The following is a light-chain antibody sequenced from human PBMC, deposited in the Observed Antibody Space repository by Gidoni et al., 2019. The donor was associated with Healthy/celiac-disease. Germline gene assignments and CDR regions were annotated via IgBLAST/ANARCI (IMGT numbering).Light chain of an antibody. V-gene: IGKV1-5*03. CDR1: QSISSW. CDR2: KAS. Sequence: DIQMTQSPSTLSASVGDRVTITCRASQSISSWLAWYQQKPGKAPKLLIYKASSLESGVPSRFRGSGSGTEFTLPISSLQPYDFATSSCQPYNSYPYTFGQGTKLEIK. CDR3: QPYNSYPYT. J-gene: IGKJ2*01.